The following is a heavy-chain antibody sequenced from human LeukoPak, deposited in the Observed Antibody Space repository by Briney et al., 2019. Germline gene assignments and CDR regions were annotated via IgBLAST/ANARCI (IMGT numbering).Heavy chain of an antibody. D-gene: IGHD6-13*01. CDR1: GFNFGDSG. CDR3: AKDPTKAGVLYYFDY. J-gene: IGHJ4*02. CDR2: ISYDGGKR. Sequence: PGGSLRLSCAASGFNFGDSGMHWVRQAPGKGLEWVAVISYDGGKRYYADSVKGRFTISRDNPKNTLYLQVNSLRAEDTAVYYCAKDPTKAGVLYYFDYWGQGTLVTVSS. V-gene: IGHV3-30*18.